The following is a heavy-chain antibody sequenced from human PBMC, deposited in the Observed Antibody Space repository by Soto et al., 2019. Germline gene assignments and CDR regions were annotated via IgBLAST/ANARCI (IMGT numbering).Heavy chain of an antibody. D-gene: IGHD6-13*01. Sequence: QVQLVQSGAEEKKPGASVKVSCKASGYTFTSYAMHWVRQAPGQRLEWMGWINAGNGNTKYSQKFQGRVTITRDTSARTAYMELSSLRSEDTAVYYCARGIAPYYFDYWGQGTLVPVSP. CDR2: INAGNGNT. CDR3: ARGIAPYYFDY. J-gene: IGHJ4*02. CDR1: GYTFTSYA. V-gene: IGHV1-3*05.